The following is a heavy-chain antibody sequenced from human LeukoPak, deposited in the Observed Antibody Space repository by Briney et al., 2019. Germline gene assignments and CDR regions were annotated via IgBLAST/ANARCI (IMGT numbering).Heavy chain of an antibody. CDR3: AKDARITGTTYYYYYMDV. V-gene: IGHV3-43D*03. CDR1: GFTFDDYA. Sequence: AGGSLRLSCAASGFTFDDYAMHWVRQAPGKGLEWVSLISWDGGSTYYADSVKGRFTISRDNSKNSLYLQMNSLRAEDTALYYCAKDARITGTTYYYYYMDVWGKGTTVTVSS. CDR2: ISWDGGST. J-gene: IGHJ6*03. D-gene: IGHD1-7*01.